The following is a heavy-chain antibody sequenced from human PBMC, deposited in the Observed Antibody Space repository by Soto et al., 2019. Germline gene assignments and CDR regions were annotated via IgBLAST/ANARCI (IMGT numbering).Heavy chain of an antibody. CDR1: GFSVNSNF. CDR3: RAWLVTESFAV. V-gene: IGHV3-53*01. Sequence: GGSLRLSCAASGFSVNSNFMNWVRKAPGKGLEWVSFTPRTGATLYADSVKGRLLVSRDDANNAVYLRLNSLTVDDTAVYYCRAWLVTESFAVCGPGTVVIVSS. J-gene: IGHJ3*01. CDR2: TPRTGAT. D-gene: IGHD2-21*02.